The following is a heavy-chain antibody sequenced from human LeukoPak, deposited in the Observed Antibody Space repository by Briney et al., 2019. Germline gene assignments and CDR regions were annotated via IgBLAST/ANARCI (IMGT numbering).Heavy chain of an antibody. V-gene: IGHV3-7*01. CDR3: SRDRDSSGSWEINFDY. D-gene: IGHD6-13*01. CDR1: GFTFSSYW. J-gene: IGHJ4*02. CDR2: IKQDGSEK. Sequence: GGSLRLSCAASGFTFSSYWMSWARQAPGKGLEWVANIKQDGSEKYYVDSVKGRFTISRDNAKNSLYLQMNSLRAEDTAVYYCSRDRDSSGSWEINFDYWGQGTLVTVSS.